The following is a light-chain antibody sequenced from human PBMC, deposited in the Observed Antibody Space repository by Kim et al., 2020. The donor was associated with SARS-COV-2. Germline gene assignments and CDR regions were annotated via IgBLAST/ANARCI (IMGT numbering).Light chain of an antibody. Sequence: SPGERATLSCRASQSVSSNYLAWYQQKPGQAPRLLIYGASSRATGIPDRFSGSGSGTDFTLTISRLEPEDFAVYYCQRYGNSPITFGQGTRLEIK. V-gene: IGKV3-20*01. CDR2: GAS. CDR1: QSVSSNY. CDR3: QRYGNSPIT. J-gene: IGKJ5*01.